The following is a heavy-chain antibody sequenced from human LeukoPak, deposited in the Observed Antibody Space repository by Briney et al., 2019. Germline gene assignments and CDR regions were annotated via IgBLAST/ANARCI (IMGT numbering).Heavy chain of an antibody. CDR2: ISSSGSTI. CDR3: AKRGSITMVRGVIKDRLFFDY. CDR1: GFTFSDYY. Sequence: GGSLRLSCAASGFTFSDYYMSWIRQAPGKGLEWVSYISSSGSTIYYADSVKGRFTISRDNAKNSLYLQMNSLRAEDTAVYYCAKRGSITMVRGVIKDRLFFDYWGQGTLVTVSS. V-gene: IGHV3-11*04. J-gene: IGHJ4*02. D-gene: IGHD3-10*01.